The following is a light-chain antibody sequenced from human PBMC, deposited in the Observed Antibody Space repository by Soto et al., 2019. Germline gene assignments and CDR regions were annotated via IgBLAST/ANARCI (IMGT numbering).Light chain of an antibody. CDR1: RSVLYSSNNRNF. Sequence: DIVMTQSPDSLAVSLGERATIKCKSSRSVLYSSNNRNFLAWYQRKPGQPPKLLIYRASTRESGVPDRFSGSGSGTDFTLTISSLQAEDVAVYYCQQYFSTPYTFGQGTELEIK. CDR3: QQYFSTPYT. V-gene: IGKV4-1*01. CDR2: RAS. J-gene: IGKJ2*01.